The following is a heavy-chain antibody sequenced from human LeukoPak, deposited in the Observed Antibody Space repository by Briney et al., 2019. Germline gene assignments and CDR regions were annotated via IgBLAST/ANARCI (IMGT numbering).Heavy chain of an antibody. CDR1: GYTFTSYD. V-gene: IGHV1-8*01. J-gene: IGHJ6*02. Sequence: ASVKVSCKASGYTFTSYDINWVRQATGQGLEWMGWMNPNSGNTGYAQKFQGRVTMTRNTSISTAYVELSSLRSEDTAVYYCARMRPLRFLEWSNYYYYGMDVWGQGTTVTVSS. D-gene: IGHD3-3*01. CDR2: MNPNSGNT. CDR3: ARMRPLRFLEWSNYYYYGMDV.